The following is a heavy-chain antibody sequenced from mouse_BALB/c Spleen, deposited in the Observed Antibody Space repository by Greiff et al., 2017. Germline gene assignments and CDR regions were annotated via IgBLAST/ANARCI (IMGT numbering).Heavy chain of an antibody. V-gene: IGHV1-55*01. CDR1: GYNFTSYW. D-gene: IGHD1-1*01. J-gene: IGHJ2*01. CDR2: IYPGSGST. CDR3: ASFYYYGSRYFDY. Sequence: QVQLQQPGAELVKPGTSVKLSCKASGYNFTSYWINWVKLRPGQGLEWIGDIYPGSGSTNYNEKFKSKATLTVDTSSSTAYMQLSSLASEDSALYYCASFYYYGSRYFDYWGQGTTLTVSS.